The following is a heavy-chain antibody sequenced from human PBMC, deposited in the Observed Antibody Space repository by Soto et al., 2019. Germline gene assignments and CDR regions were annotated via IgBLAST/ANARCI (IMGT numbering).Heavy chain of an antibody. CDR2: IDPSDSYT. V-gene: IGHV5-10-1*04. CDR1: GYSFTSYW. D-gene: IGHD5-18*01. CDR3: ARRGYSYGLDV. Sequence: GESLKISCKGSGYSFTSYWISWVRQMPGKGLEWMGRIDPSDSYTSYSPSFQGQVTISVDKSISTAYLQWNSLKASDTAMYYCARRGYSYGLDVWGQGTKVTVSS. J-gene: IGHJ6*02.